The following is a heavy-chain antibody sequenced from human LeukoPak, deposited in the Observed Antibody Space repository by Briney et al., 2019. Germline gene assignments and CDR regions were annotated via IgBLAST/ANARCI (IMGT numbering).Heavy chain of an antibody. CDR3: AKDVGEAYYASSGPVGLDY. J-gene: IGHJ4*02. CDR1: GFTFSSYA. CDR2: ISGSGGST. V-gene: IGHV3-23*01. Sequence: PGGSLRLSCAASGFTFSSYAMSWVRQAPGKGLELVSAISGSGGSTYYADSVKGRFTISRDNSKNTLYLQMNSLRAEDTAVYYCAKDVGEAYYASSGPVGLDYWGQGTLVTVSS. D-gene: IGHD3-22*01.